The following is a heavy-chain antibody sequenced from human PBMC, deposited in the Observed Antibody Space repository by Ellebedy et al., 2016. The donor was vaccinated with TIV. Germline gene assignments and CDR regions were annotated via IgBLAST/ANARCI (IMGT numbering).Heavy chain of an antibody. J-gene: IGHJ6*03. CDR1: GGSFSGYY. CDR3: ARGRRGTRYYYYMDV. CDR2: INHSGST. Sequence: SETLSLTXAVYGGSFSGYYWSWIRQPPGKGLEWIGEINHSGSTNYNPSLKSRVTISVDTSKNQFSLKLSSVTAADTAVYYCARGRRGTRYYYYMDVWGKGTTVTVSS. D-gene: IGHD3-16*01. V-gene: IGHV4-34*01.